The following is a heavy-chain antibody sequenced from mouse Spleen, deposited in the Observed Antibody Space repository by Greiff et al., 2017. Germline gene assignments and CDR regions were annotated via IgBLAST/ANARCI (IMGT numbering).Heavy chain of an antibody. D-gene: IGHD4-1*01. Sequence: QVQLQQPGAELVKPGASVKLSCKASGYTFTSYWMHWVKQRPGQGLEWIGEINPSNGRTNYNEKFKSKATLTVDKSSSTAYMQLSSLTSEDSAVYYCARGTGPPFDYWGQGTTLTVSS. V-gene: IGHV1S81*02. J-gene: IGHJ2*01. CDR2: INPSNGRT. CDR3: ARGTGPPFDY. CDR1: GYTFTSYW.